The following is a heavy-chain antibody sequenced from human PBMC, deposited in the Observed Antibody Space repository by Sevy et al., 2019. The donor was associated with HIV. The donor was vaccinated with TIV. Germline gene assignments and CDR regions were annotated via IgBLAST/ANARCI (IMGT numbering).Heavy chain of an antibody. V-gene: IGHV3-48*01. CDR2: IGGSGSII. CDR1: GFSFSSFS. J-gene: IGHJ4*02. CDR3: ARALYSSDSN. D-gene: IGHD2-15*01. Sequence: GGSLRLSCAASGFSFSSFSMNWVRQAPGKGLEWVSYIGGSGSIIHYADSVKGRFTISRDNAKNSVYLQMNSLRAEDTAVYYCARALYSSDSNWGQGTLVTVSS.